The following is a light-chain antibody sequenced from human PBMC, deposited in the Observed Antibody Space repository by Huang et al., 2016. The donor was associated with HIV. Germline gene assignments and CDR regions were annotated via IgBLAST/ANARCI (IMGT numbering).Light chain of an antibody. J-gene: IGKJ5*01. CDR1: QSLLYRSNNKNY. CDR2: WAS. V-gene: IGKV4-1*01. CDR3: QQFYSTPIT. Sequence: DIVMTQSPDSLAVSLGERATINCKSRQSLLYRSNNKNYLALYQQKPGQPPKLLIYWASTRESGVPDRFSGSGSGTDFTLTISSLQAEDVAVYHCQQFYSTPITFGQGKRLEIK.